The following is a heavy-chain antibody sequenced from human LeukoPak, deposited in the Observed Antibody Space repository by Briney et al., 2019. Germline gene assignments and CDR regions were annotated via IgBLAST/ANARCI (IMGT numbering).Heavy chain of an antibody. CDR3: ASYGGFTSATLVDLL. CDR1: GFSFSAYS. CDR2: ISSRSYT. V-gene: IGHV3-69-1*01. J-gene: IGHJ4*02. Sequence: PGGSLRLSCAASGFSFSAYSMNWVRQAPGKGLEWVSSISSRSYTDYADSVRGRFTISRDNAKNSLFPQMNSLRAEDTAVYYCASYGGFTSATLVDLLWGQGTLVTVSS. D-gene: IGHD4-23*01.